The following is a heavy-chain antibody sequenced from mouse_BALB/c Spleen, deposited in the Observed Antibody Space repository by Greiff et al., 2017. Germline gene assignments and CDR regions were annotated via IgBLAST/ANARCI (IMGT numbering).Heavy chain of an antibody. CDR2: INPSTGYT. Sequence: VQRVESGAELAKPGASVKMSCKASGYTFTSYWMHWVKQRPGQGLEWIGYINPSTGYTEYNQKFKDKATLTADKSSSTAYMQLSSLTSEDSAVYYCASWDYWGRGTTLTVSS. V-gene: IGHV1-7*01. CDR3: ASWDY. J-gene: IGHJ2*01. CDR1: GYTFTSYW.